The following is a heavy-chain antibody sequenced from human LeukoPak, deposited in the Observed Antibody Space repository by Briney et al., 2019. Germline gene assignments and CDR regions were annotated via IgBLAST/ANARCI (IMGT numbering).Heavy chain of an antibody. J-gene: IGHJ4*02. Sequence: KPSETLSLTCTVSGGSISSSSYYWGWIRQPPGKGLEWIGSIYYSGSTYYNPSLKSRVTISVDTSKNQFSLKLSSVTAADTAVYYCARDLIPGWLPPGGGFDYWGQGTLVTVSS. CDR3: ARDLIPGWLPPGGGFDY. CDR1: GGSISSSSYY. V-gene: IGHV4-39*07. CDR2: IYYSGST. D-gene: IGHD3-16*01.